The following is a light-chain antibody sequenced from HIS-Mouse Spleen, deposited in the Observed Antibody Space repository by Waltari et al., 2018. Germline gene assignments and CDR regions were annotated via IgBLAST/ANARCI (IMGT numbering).Light chain of an antibody. V-gene: IGLV3-10*01. CDR3: YSTGSSGSHRV. CDR2: EDS. J-gene: IGLJ2*01. CDR1: ALPKKY. Sequence: SYELTQPPSVAVSPGHTARITCPGDALPKKYAYWYQQKSGQAPVLVIYEDSNRPSGIPERFSGSSSGTMATLTISGAQVEDEADYYCYSTGSSGSHRVFGGGTKLTVL.